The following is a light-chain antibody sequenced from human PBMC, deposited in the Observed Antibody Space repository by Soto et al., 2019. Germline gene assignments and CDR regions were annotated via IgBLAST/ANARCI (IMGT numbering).Light chain of an antibody. V-gene: IGKV3-20*01. CDR2: GAS. Sequence: EIVLTQSPDTLSLSPGERATLSCGASQSVSSSHFAWYQQKPGQSPRLLIDGASRRATGIPDRFSGSGSGTDFTLTISRMEPEDFDVYYCQPYVGLPPTLGQGTKVDIK. CDR3: QPYVGLPPT. CDR1: QSVSSSH. J-gene: IGKJ1*01.